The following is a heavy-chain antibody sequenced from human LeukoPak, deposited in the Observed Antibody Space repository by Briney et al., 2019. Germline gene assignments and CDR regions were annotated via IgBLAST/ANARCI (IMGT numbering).Heavy chain of an antibody. CDR2: ISGSGGST. CDR1: GFTFSSYA. Sequence: PGGSLRLSCAASGFTFSSYAMSWVRQAPGKGLEWVSAISGSGGSTYYADSVKGRFTISREDSKNTLYLQMNSLRAEDTAVYYCAKDGSGSYYPIYYYYGMDVWGKGTTVTVSS. CDR3: AKDGSGSYYPIYYYYGMDV. V-gene: IGHV3-23*01. J-gene: IGHJ6*04. D-gene: IGHD3-10*01.